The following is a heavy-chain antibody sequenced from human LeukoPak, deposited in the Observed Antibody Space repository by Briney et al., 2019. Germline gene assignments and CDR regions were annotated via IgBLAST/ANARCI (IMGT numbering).Heavy chain of an antibody. Sequence: GSSVKVSCKASGGTFSSYAISWVRQAPGQGLEWMGRIIPILGIANYAQKFQGRVTITADKSTSTAYMELSSLKSEDTAVYYCARVGSSGSWGQGTLVTVSS. V-gene: IGHV1-69*04. CDR2: IIPILGIA. J-gene: IGHJ5*02. CDR3: ARVGSSGS. D-gene: IGHD3-22*01. CDR1: GGTFSSYA.